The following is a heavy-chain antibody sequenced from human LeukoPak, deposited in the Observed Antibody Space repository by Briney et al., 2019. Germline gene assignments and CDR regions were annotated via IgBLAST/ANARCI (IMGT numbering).Heavy chain of an antibody. CDR2: INHSGRT. CDR1: GGSFSDYY. V-gene: IGHV4-34*01. CDR3: ARRLQPASQYMDV. J-gene: IGHJ6*03. D-gene: IGHD1-1*01. Sequence: SETLSLTCAVYGGSFSDYYWSWISQPPGKGLEWIGEINHSGRTNYNPSLKSRVTISVDTSKNQFSLKLSSVTAADTAVYYCARRLQPASQYMDVWGKGTTVTVSS.